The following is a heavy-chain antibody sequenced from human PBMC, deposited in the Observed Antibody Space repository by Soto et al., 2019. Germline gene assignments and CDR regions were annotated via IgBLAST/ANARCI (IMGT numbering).Heavy chain of an antibody. Sequence: ASVKGSCKASGYTFTSYAMHWVRQAPGQRLEWMGWINAGNGNTKYSQKFQGRVTITRDTSASTAYMELSSLRSEDTAVYYCARVRYSSGWFDYWGQGTVVTVSS. CDR1: GYTFTSYA. J-gene: IGHJ4*02. CDR3: ARVRYSSGWFDY. D-gene: IGHD6-19*01. V-gene: IGHV1-3*01. CDR2: INAGNGNT.